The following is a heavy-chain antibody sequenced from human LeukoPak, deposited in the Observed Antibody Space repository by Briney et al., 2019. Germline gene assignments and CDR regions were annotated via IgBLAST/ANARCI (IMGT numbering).Heavy chain of an antibody. CDR1: GFSISSGGYY. CDR2: IYYSGST. J-gene: IGHJ4*02. V-gene: IGHV4-31*03. CDR3: ASSRAYYYGSGSYPPFDY. D-gene: IGHD3-10*01. Sequence: SQTLSLTCTVSGFSISSGGYYWSWIRQHPGKGLEWIVYIYYSGSTYYNPSLKSRVTISVDTSKNQFSLKLSSVTAADTAVYYCASSRAYYYGSGSYPPFDYWGQGTLVTVSS.